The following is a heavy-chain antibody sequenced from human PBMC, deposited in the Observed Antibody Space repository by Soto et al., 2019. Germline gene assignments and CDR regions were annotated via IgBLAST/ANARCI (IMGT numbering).Heavy chain of an antibody. D-gene: IGHD3-22*01. CDR2: IVVGSGNT. CDR3: SAVDYYDSSGYYQRYYFDY. Sequence: GASVKVSCKASGFTFTSSAVQWVRQARGQRLEWIGWIVVGSGNTNYAQKFQERVTITRDMSTSTAYMELSSLRSEDTAVYYCSAVDYYDSSGYYQRYYFDYWGQGTLVTVSS. J-gene: IGHJ4*02. CDR1: GFTFTSSA. V-gene: IGHV1-58*01.